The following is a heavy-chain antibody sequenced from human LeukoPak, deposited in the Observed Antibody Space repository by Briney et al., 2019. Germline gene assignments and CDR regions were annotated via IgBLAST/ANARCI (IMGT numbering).Heavy chain of an antibody. Sequence: GGSLRLSCAASGFTFRSYWMSWVRQAPGKGLEWVANIKQDGSEKYYVDSVKGRFTISRDNAKNSLYLQMNSLRAEDTALYYCAREAVAAADFDYWGQGTLVTVSS. CDR3: AREAVAAADFDY. V-gene: IGHV3-7*03. CDR1: GFTFRSYW. CDR2: IKQDGSEK. J-gene: IGHJ4*02. D-gene: IGHD6-19*01.